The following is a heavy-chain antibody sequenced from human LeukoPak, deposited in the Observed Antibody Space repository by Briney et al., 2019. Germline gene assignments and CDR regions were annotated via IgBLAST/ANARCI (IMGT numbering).Heavy chain of an antibody. CDR1: GFTFRDYY. V-gene: IGHV3-11*01. Sequence: PGGSLRLSCAASGFTFRDYYMSWIRQAPGKGLEGVSYISSSGSTIYYADSVRGRFIIYRDNAKNSLYQQMNTLRAEDTAVYYCARDPVRRGSSWTPDYWGQGTLVTVSS. CDR2: ISSSGSTI. J-gene: IGHJ4*02. CDR3: ARDPVRRGSSWTPDY. D-gene: IGHD6-13*01.